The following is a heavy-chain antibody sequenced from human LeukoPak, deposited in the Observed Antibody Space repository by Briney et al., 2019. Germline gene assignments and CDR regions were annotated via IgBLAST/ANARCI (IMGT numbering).Heavy chain of an antibody. CDR1: GGSISSYY. CDR2: IYYSGST. CDR3: ARAGYSNYEQNWFDP. V-gene: IGHV4-59*01. Sequence: SETLSLTCTVSGGSISSYYWSWIRQPPGKGLEWIGYIYYSGSTNYNPSLKSRVTISVDTSKNQFSLKLSSVTAAATAVYYCARAGYSNYEQNWFDPWGQGTLVTVSS. J-gene: IGHJ5*02. D-gene: IGHD4-11*01.